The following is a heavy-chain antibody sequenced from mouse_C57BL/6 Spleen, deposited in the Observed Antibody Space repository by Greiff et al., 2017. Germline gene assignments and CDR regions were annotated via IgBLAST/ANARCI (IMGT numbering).Heavy chain of an antibody. CDR1: GYTFTDYY. J-gene: IGHJ1*03. V-gene: IGHV1-26*01. D-gene: IGHD1-1*02. CDR3: ARFGGRYFDV. CDR2: INPNNGGT. Sequence: VQLQQSGPELVKPGASVKISCKASGYTFTDYYMNWVKQSHGKSLEWIGDINPNNGGTSYNQKFKGKATLTVDKSSSTAYMELRSLTSEDSAVYYCARFGGRYFDVWGTGTTVTVSS.